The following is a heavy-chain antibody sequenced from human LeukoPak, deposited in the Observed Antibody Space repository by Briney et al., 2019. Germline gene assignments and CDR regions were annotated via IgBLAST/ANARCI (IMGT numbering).Heavy chain of an antibody. CDR3: ARGRTYNWNYLGWFDP. D-gene: IGHD1-7*01. V-gene: IGHV4-59*11. CDR1: GGSFSSHY. Sequence: PSETLSLTCAVYGGSFSSHYWSWIRQPPGKGLEWIGYIYYSGSTNYNPSLKSRVTISVDTSKNQFSLKLSSVTAADTAVYYCARGRTYNWNYLGWFDPWGQGTLVTVSS. J-gene: IGHJ5*02. CDR2: IYYSGST.